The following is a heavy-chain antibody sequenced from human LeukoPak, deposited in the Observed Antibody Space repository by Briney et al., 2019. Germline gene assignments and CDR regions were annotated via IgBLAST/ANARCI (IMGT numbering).Heavy chain of an antibody. J-gene: IGHJ4*02. D-gene: IGHD3-22*01. CDR1: GGTFSSYA. CDR2: IIATLGIG. V-gene: IGHV1-69*04. Sequence: SVKVSCKASGGTFSSYAISWVRQAPGQGLEWMGRIIATLGIGNYAQKFQGRVTITADKSTSTAYMELSSLRSEDTAVYYCARGDDSSGYYSTLDYWGQGTLVTVSS. CDR3: ARGDDSSGYYSTLDY.